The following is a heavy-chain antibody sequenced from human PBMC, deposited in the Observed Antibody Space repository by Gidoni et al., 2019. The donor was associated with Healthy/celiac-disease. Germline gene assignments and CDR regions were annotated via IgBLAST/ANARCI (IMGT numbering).Heavy chain of an antibody. V-gene: IGHV4-31*03. CDR2: IYYSGST. J-gene: IGHJ4*02. D-gene: IGHD2-8*01. CDR3: ARTPYCTNGVCSTPSHLDY. Sequence: QVQLQESGPGLVKPSQTLSLTCTVSGGSISSGVYYWSWIRQHPGKGLEWIGYIYYSGSTYYNPSLKSRVTISVDTSKNQFSLKLSSVTAADTAVYYCARTPYCTNGVCSTPSHLDYWGQGTLVTVSS. CDR1: GGSISSGVYY.